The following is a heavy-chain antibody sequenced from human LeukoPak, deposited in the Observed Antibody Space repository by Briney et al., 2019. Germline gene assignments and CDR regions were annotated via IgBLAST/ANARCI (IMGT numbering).Heavy chain of an antibody. J-gene: IGHJ4*02. D-gene: IGHD6-19*01. V-gene: IGHV3-33*01. CDR3: ARDSSGNYFDN. Sequence: GRSLRLSCAASGFTFSSYGMHWVRQAPGKGLEWVAVIWYDGSNKYYADSVKGRFTISRDSSKNTLYLQMNSLRAEDTAVYYCARDSSGNYFDNWGQGTLVTVSS. CDR2: IWYDGSNK. CDR1: GFTFSSYG.